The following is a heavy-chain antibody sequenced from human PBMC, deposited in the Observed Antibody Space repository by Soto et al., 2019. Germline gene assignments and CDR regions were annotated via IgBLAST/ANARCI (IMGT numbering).Heavy chain of an antibody. D-gene: IGHD3-16*01. Sequence: QVQLQQWGAGLLKPSETLSLTCAVYGGSFSGYYWSWIRQPPGKGLEWIGEINHSGSTNYNPSLKSRVPISVDTSKNQFSLKLSSVTAADTAVYYCARAEGGAQGYWGQGTLVTVSS. CDR3: ARAEGGAQGY. CDR2: INHSGST. CDR1: GGSFSGYY. J-gene: IGHJ4*02. V-gene: IGHV4-34*01.